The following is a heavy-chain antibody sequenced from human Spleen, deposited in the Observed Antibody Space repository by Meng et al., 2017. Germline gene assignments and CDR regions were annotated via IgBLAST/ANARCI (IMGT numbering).Heavy chain of an antibody. CDR1: GGTFSSYD. D-gene: IGHD3-10*01. CDR2: IIPISGTA. J-gene: IGHJ6*02. Sequence: SVKVSCKASGGTFSSYDISWVRQAPGQGLEWMGGIIPISGTANYAQNFQGRVTITTDESTSTVYMELSSLTSEDTAVYYCARAVEDRGVVLRYYYYYGMDVWGQGTTVTVSS. CDR3: ARAVEDRGVVLRYYYYYGMDV. V-gene: IGHV1-69*05.